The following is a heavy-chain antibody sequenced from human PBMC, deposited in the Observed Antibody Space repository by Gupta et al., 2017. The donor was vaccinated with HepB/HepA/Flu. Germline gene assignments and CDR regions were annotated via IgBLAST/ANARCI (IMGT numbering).Heavy chain of an antibody. CDR2: IYYSGST. CDR3: ARTVYAIDYFDY. J-gene: IGHJ4*02. Sequence: QVQLQESGPGLVKPSETLSLTCTVSGGSISSYYWSWIRQPPGKGLEWIGYIYYSGSTNYNPSLKSRVTISVDTSKNQFSLKLSSVTAADTAVYYCARTVYAIDYFDYWGQGTLVTVSS. CDR1: GGSISSYY. V-gene: IGHV4-59*01. D-gene: IGHD2-8*01.